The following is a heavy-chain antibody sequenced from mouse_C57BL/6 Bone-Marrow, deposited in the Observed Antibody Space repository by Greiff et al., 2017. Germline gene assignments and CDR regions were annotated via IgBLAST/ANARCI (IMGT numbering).Heavy chain of an antibody. V-gene: IGHV2-5*01. Sequence: QVQLKESGPGLVQPSQSLSITCTVSGFSLTSYGVHWVRQSPGTGLEWLGVIWRGGSTDYNAAFMSRLSITKDNSKSQVFFKMNSLQADDTAIYXCATTRSPWYFDVWGTGTTVTVSS. CDR3: ATTRSPWYFDV. CDR1: GFSLTSYG. CDR2: IWRGGST. J-gene: IGHJ1*03.